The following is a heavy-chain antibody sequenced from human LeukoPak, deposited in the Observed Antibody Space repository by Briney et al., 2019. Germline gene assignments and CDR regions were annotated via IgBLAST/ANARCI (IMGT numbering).Heavy chain of an antibody. CDR3: ATHASYYDFWSGYYWAYFDY. Sequence: SETLSLTCTVSGGSISSYYWSWIRQPPGKGLEWIGHIYTSWSTNYNPSLTSRVTISVDTSKNQFSLTLSSVTAEDTAVYYCATHASYYDFWSGYYWAYFDYWGAGTLVTVSS. CDR2: IYTSWST. J-gene: IGHJ4*02. V-gene: IGHV4-4*09. CDR1: GGSISSYY. D-gene: IGHD3-3*01.